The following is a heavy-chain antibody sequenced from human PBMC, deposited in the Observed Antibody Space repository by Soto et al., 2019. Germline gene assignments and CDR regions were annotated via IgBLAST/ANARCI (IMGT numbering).Heavy chain of an antibody. CDR2: TNQDGSEK. CDR1: EGTVIRDW. J-gene: IGHJ4*02. Sequence: EVHLVESGGGLVQTGGSLRLSCAIFEGTVIRDWMNWVRQAPGKGLEWVAHTNQDGSEKYYVDSVKVRFTISRDNDKNSLYLQMNSLRAEDTAMYYCSGGVGDAFWGQGTLVTVSS. V-gene: IGHV3-7*04. CDR3: SGGVGDAF. D-gene: IGHD1-26*01.